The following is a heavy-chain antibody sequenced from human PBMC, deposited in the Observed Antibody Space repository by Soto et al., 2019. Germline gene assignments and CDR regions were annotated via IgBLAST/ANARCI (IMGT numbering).Heavy chain of an antibody. CDR3: ATKDDHKDDQPYYYGMDV. Sequence: ASVKVSCKASGYTFTDCYIHWVRQAPGQGLEWMGWISVFNGDTKYAQKFQGRVAITKDPGTSTAHMELRSLRSDDAAVYFCATKDDHKDDQPYYYGMDVWGQGTTVTVSS. CDR2: ISVFNGDT. J-gene: IGHJ6*02. V-gene: IGHV1-18*04. D-gene: IGHD3-16*01. CDR1: GYTFTDCY.